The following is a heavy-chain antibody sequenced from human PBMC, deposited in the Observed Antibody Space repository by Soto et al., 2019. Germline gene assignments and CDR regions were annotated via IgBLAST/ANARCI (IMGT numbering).Heavy chain of an antibody. Sequence: ASVKVSWKASGYTFTSYGISWGRQAPGQGLEWMGWIGAYNGKTNYAQKLQGRVTMTTDTSTSTAYMELRSLRSDDTAVYYCARDGSVTIFGVVIIRTTNWFDPWGQGTLVTVSS. V-gene: IGHV1-18*01. CDR2: IGAYNGKT. CDR1: GYTFTSYG. J-gene: IGHJ5*02. CDR3: ARDGSVTIFGVVIIRTTNWFDP. D-gene: IGHD3-3*01.